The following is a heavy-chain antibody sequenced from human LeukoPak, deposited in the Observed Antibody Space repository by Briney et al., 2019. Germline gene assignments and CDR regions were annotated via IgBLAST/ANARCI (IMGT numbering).Heavy chain of an antibody. Sequence: GGSLRLSCAVSGFNFSSYWMSWVRQAPGKGLEWVSSISSSSSYIYYADSVKGRFTISRDNAKNSLYLQMNSLRAEDTAVYYCARDLRACSSTSCYPSSAIFDYWGQGTLVTVSS. CDR2: ISSSSSYI. V-gene: IGHV3-21*01. D-gene: IGHD2-2*01. J-gene: IGHJ4*02. CDR1: GFNFSSYW. CDR3: ARDLRACSSTSCYPSSAIFDY.